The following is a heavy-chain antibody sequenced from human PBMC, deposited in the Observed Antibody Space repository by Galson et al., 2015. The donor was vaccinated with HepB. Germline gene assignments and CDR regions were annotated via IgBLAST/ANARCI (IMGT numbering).Heavy chain of an antibody. CDR2: IYPGDSDT. J-gene: IGHJ3*02. CDR1: GYSFSNYW. D-gene: IGHD3-22*01. Sequence: QSGAEVKKPGESLKISCKGSGYSFSNYWIGWVRQMPGKGLEWMGIIYPGDSDTRYSPSFQGQVTISADKSISTAYLQWSSLKASDTAMYYCASHYHYDSSGTRLGTFDIWGQGTMVTVSS. V-gene: IGHV5-51*01. CDR3: ASHYHYDSSGTRLGTFDI.